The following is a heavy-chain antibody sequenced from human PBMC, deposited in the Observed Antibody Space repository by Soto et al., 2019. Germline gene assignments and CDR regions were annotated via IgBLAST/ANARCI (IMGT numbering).Heavy chain of an antibody. CDR1: GGTFSSYA. Sequence: QVQLVQSGAEVKKPGSSVKVSCKASGGTFSSYAISWVRQAPGQGLEWMGGIIPISGTANYAQKFQGRVTMNAEESTSTAYMELSSLRSEDTAVYYYARSKGSSTSLEIYYYYYYGMDVWGQGTTVTVSS. J-gene: IGHJ6*02. CDR2: IIPISGTA. D-gene: IGHD2-2*01. V-gene: IGHV1-69*01. CDR3: ARSKGSSTSLEIYYYYYYGMDV.